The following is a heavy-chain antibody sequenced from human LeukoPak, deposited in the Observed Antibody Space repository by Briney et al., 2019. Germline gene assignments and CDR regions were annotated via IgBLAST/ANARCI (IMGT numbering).Heavy chain of an antibody. V-gene: IGHV4-30-4*01. CDR2: IYYSGST. CDR3: ARVGRYCSGGSCYPLYYFDY. D-gene: IGHD2-15*01. J-gene: IGHJ4*02. Sequence: PSETLSLTCTVSGGSISSGDYYWSWIRQPPGKGLEWIGYIYYSGSTYYNPSLKSRVTISVDTSKNQFSLKLSSVTAADTAVYYCARVGRYCSGGSCYPLYYFDYWGQGTLVTVSS. CDR1: GGSISSGDYY.